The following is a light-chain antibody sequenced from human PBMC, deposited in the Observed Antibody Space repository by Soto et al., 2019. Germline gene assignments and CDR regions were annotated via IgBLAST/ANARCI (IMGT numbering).Light chain of an antibody. CDR1: QSISNY. Sequence: DMAMTQSPSSLSASVGDRVTITCRVSQSISNYLNWYQHKPGQVPRLLIYAASSLQSGVPTRVSGSGSGTDFTLTINSRQPEDLATYYCRWSYRSPLTFGGWTKIQIK. CDR2: AAS. V-gene: IGKV1-39*01. CDR3: RWSYRSPLT. J-gene: IGKJ4*01.